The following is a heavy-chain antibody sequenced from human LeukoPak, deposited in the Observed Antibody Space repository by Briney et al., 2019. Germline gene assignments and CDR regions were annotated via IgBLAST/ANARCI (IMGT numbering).Heavy chain of an antibody. CDR3: ARDIGNYYGSGSPLDY. J-gene: IGHJ4*02. CDR1: GYTFTGYY. D-gene: IGHD3-10*01. CDR2: INPNSGGT. Sequence: ASVKVSCKASGYTFTGYYMHWVRQAPGQGLEWMGWINPNSGGTNYAQKFQGRVTMTRDTSISTAYMELSRLRSDDTAVYYCARDIGNYYGSGSPLDYWGQGTLVTVSS. V-gene: IGHV1-2*02.